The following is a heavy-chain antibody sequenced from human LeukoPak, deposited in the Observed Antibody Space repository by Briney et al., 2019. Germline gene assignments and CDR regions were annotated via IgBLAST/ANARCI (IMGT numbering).Heavy chain of an antibody. CDR2: INPNSGGT. Sequence: ASVKVSCKASGYTFTGYYMHWVRPAPGQGLEWMGWINPNSGGTNYAQKFQGRVTMTRDTSISTAYMELSRLRSDDTAVYYCARVIAAAGLDAFDIWGQGTMVTVSS. CDR1: GYTFTGYY. D-gene: IGHD6-13*01. CDR3: ARVIAAAGLDAFDI. V-gene: IGHV1-2*02. J-gene: IGHJ3*02.